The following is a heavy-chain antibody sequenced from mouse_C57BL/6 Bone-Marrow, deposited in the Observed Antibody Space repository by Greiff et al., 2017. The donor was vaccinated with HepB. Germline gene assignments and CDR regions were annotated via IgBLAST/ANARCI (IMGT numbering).Heavy chain of an antibody. CDR1: GYTFTSYG. CDR2: IYPRSGNT. V-gene: IGHV1-81*01. J-gene: IGHJ4*01. Sequence: QVQLKESGAELARPGASVKLSCKASGYTFTSYGISWVKQRTGQGLEWIGEIYPRSGNTYYNEKFKGKATLTADKSSSTAYMELRSLTSEDSAVYVCAVGIYYGPYYAMDYWGQGTSVTVSS. D-gene: IGHD2-1*01. CDR3: AVGIYYGPYYAMDY.